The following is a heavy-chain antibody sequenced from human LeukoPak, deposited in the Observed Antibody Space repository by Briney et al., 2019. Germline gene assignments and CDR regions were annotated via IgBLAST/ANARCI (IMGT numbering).Heavy chain of an antibody. V-gene: IGHV3-23*01. J-gene: IGHJ5*02. Sequence: GASLRLSCAASGFTFSSYAMSWVRQAPGKGLEWVSAISAGGVSTYYADSVKGRFTASRDNYKNTLYLQMNSLRAEDTAVYYCAKGAGTDRTWGQGTLVTVSS. CDR2: ISAGGVST. CDR1: GFTFSSYA. CDR3: AKGAGTDRT.